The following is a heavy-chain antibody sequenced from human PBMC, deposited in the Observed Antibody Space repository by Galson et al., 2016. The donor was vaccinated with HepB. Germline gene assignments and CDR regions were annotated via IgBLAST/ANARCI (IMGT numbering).Heavy chain of an antibody. D-gene: IGHD3-10*01. V-gene: IGHV1-18*01. J-gene: IGHJ6*02. CDR1: GYTFTNYG. CDR2: ISAYIGNA. CDR3: ARWGTMVRGVMKYPYGMDV. Sequence: SVKVSCKASGYTFTNYGLSWVRQAPGQGLEWMGWISAYIGNARYAQKLQGRVALTTDTSTSTAYMELRSLRSDDTAMYYCARWGTMVRGVMKYPYGMDVWGQGTTVTVSS.